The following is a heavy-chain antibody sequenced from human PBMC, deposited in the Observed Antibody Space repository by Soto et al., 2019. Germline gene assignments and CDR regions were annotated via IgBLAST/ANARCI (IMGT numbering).Heavy chain of an antibody. J-gene: IGHJ5*02. CDR2: IYYSGST. V-gene: IGHV4-59*01. Sequence: SETLSLTCTVSGVSISSYYWSWIRQPPGKGLEWIGYIYYSGSTNYNPSLKSRVTISVDTSKNQFSLKLSSVTAADTAVYYCARPLFGRGNWFDPWGQGTLVTVSS. CDR3: ARPLFGRGNWFDP. D-gene: IGHD3-10*01. CDR1: GVSISSYY.